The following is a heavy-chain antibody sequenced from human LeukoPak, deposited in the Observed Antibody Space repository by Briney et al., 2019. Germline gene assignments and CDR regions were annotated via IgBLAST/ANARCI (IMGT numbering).Heavy chain of an antibody. CDR3: ARDGSSEWFDY. CDR2: ISYDGSNK. D-gene: IGHD1-26*01. V-gene: IGHV3-30-3*01. J-gene: IGHJ4*02. CDR1: GFTFSSYA. Sequence: GGSLRLSCAASGFTFSSYAMHWVRQAPGKGLEWVVVISYDGSNKYYADSVRGRFTISRDNSKNTLYLQMNSLRAEDTAVYYCARDGSSEWFDYWGQGTLVTVSS.